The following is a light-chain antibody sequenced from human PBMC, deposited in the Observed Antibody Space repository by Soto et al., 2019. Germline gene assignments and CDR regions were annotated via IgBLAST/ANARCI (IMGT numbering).Light chain of an antibody. CDR3: QQSYMDPIT. Sequence: DIQMTQSPSSLSASVGVRVTITCRSGQSISSYSYWYQQKPGKAPNLLIYDASRLQSGVPSRFSGSGGGTDFTLSISSVQPEDFATYFCQQSYMDPITFGQGTRLEIK. CDR1: QSISSY. V-gene: IGKV1-39*01. CDR2: DAS. J-gene: IGKJ5*01.